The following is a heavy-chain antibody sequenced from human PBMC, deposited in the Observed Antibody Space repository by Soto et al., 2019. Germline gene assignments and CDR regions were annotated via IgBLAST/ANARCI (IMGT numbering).Heavy chain of an antibody. CDR1: GFTFSSYA. Sequence: EVQLLESGGGLVQPGGSLRLSCAASGFTFSSYAMSWVRQAPGKGLEWVSAISGSGGSTCYADSVKGRFTISRDNSKNMLYLQMNSLRAEDTAVYYCAMRSSGWYFDYWGQGTLVTVSS. J-gene: IGHJ4*02. CDR3: AMRSSGWYFDY. D-gene: IGHD6-19*01. V-gene: IGHV3-23*01. CDR2: ISGSGGST.